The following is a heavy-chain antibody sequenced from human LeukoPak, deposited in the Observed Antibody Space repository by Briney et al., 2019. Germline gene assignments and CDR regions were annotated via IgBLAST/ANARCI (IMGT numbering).Heavy chain of an antibody. V-gene: IGHV1-24*01. Sequence: ASVKVSCKVSGYTLTELSMHLVRSAPGKGLEWMGGFDSEDGETIYAQKFQGRVTMTEDTSTGTAYMELSSLRSEDTAVYYCAIFSPSGSCLRNWGQGTLVTVSS. CDR3: AIFSPSGSCLRN. CDR2: FDSEDGET. D-gene: IGHD1-26*01. J-gene: IGHJ4*02. CDR1: GYTLTELS.